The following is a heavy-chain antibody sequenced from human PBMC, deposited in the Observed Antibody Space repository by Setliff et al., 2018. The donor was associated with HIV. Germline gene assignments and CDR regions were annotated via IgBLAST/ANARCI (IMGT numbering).Heavy chain of an antibody. CDR3: ARQPVPGGVVVPGDGWVDP. CDR2: IFHTGFA. V-gene: IGHV4-39*01. D-gene: IGHD2-2*01. J-gene: IGHJ5*02. CDR1: GGSITNYAYY. Sequence: SETLSLTCTVSGGSITNYAYYWAWIRQSPGKGLEWIGNIFHTGFAHYNPSFRSRVTMSVDTSKNQFSLKVTSVTAADTAVYYCARQPVPGGVVVPGDGWVDPWGQGTLVTVSS.